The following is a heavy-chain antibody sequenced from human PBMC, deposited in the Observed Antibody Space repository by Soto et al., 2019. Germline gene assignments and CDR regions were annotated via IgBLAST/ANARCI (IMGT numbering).Heavy chain of an antibody. D-gene: IGHD3-9*01. CDR3: ARGHVLPYFDWSPKGNWFDP. Sequence: ASVKVSCKASGGTFSSYAISWVRQAPGQGLEWMGGIIPIFGTANYAQKFQGRVTITADKSTSTAYMELSSLRSEDTAVYYCARGHVLPYFDWSPKGNWFDPLGKGTVITVSS. V-gene: IGHV1-69*06. CDR2: IIPIFGTA. CDR1: GGTFSSYA. J-gene: IGHJ5*02.